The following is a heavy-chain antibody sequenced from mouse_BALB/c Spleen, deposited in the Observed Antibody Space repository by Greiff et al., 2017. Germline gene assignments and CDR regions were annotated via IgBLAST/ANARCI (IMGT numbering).Heavy chain of an antibody. CDR3: ARSTTGDY. V-gene: IGHV1S81*02. J-gene: IGHJ2*01. Sequence: VQLQQPGAELVKPGASVKLSCKASGYTFTSYWMHWVKQRPGQGLEWIGEINPSNGRTNYNEKFKSKATLTVDKSSTTAYMQLSSLTSEDSAVYYCARSTTGDYWGQGTTLTVSS. CDR1: GYTFTSYW. D-gene: IGHD1-1*01. CDR2: INPSNGRT.